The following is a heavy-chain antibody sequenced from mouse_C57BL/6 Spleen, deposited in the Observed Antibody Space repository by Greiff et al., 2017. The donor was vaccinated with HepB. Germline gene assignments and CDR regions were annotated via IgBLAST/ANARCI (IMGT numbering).Heavy chain of an antibody. CDR3: ASTGYYAMDY. CDR1: GYTFTSYW. Sequence: QVQLKQPGAELVKPGASVKLSCKASGYTFTSYWMHWVKQRPGQGLEWIGMIHPNSGSTNYNEKFKSKATLTVDKSSSTAYMQLSSLTSEDSAVYYCASTGYYAMDYWGQGTSVTVSS. V-gene: IGHV1-64*01. D-gene: IGHD1-1*01. J-gene: IGHJ4*01. CDR2: IHPNSGST.